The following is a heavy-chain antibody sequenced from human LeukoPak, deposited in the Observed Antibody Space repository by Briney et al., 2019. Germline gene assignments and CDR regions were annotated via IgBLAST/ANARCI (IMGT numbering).Heavy chain of an antibody. CDR1: GGSFSGYY. J-gene: IGHJ4*02. CDR3: ARIVEYFDY. Sequence: PSETLSLTCAVYGGSFSGYYWSWIRQPPGKGLEWIGEINHSGSTNYNPSLKSRVTISVDTSKNQFSLKLSSVTAADTAVYYCARIVEYFDYWGQGTLVTVSS. V-gene: IGHV4-34*01. D-gene: IGHD3-16*02. CDR2: INHSGST.